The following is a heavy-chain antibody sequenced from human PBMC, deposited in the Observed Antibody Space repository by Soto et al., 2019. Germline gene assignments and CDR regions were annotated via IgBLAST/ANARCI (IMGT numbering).Heavy chain of an antibody. D-gene: IGHD5-12*01. J-gene: IGHJ4*02. V-gene: IGHV3-30-3*01. Sequence: VQLVESGGGVVQPGSSLRLSCAASGFTFSSYAMHWVRQAPGKGLEWVAVISYDGSNKYYADSVKGRFTISRDNSKNTLYLQMNSLRAEDTAVYYCAREGRGRDGYNWLDYWGQGTLVTVSS. CDR1: GFTFSSYA. CDR3: AREGRGRDGYNWLDY. CDR2: ISYDGSNK.